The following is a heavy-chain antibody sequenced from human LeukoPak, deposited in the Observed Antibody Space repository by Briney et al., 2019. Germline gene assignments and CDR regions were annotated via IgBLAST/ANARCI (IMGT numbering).Heavy chain of an antibody. J-gene: IGHJ4*02. CDR1: GFTFSNYG. V-gene: IGHV3-48*02. D-gene: IGHD6-13*01. CDR2: ISSSSSLI. Sequence: PGGSLRLSCAASGFTFSNYGMNWVRQAPGKGLEWISYISSSSSLIYYADSVKGRFTISRDNAKNSLYLQMNSLRDEDTAVYYCARGRRIAAAGLYYFDYWGQGTLVTVSS. CDR3: ARGRRIAAAGLYYFDY.